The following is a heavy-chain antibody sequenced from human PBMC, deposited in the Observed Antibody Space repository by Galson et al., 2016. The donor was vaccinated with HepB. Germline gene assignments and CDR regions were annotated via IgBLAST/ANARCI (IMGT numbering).Heavy chain of an antibody. D-gene: IGHD1-26*01. Sequence: SETLSLTCSVSGASIRNSVYYWGWIRQPPGKGLEWVGSVFYSGTTYYNPSLKSRLTISVDTSKNRFSLKLTSVTAADTSVYYCARRGGSVGATSFDLWGQGTLVIVSS. CDR3: ARRGGSVGATSFDL. CDR1: GASIRNSVYY. V-gene: IGHV4-39*01. CDR2: VFYSGTT. J-gene: IGHJ5*02.